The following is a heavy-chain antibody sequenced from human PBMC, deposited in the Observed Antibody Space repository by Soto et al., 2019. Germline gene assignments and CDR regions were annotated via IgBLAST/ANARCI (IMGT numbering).Heavy chain of an antibody. CDR2: KHYSGTT. V-gene: IGHV4-28*01. J-gene: IGHJ4*02. D-gene: IGHD5-12*01. CDR1: GYYISSSNW. Sequence: QVQLQESGPGLVKPSDTLSLSCVVSGYYISSSNWWGWIRQPPGKGLEWIGYKHYSGTTHLNPSLKSRXXMXVAXSKNQFSLKLSSVTAVDTAVYYCVRKTDGYNPFDDWGQGTPVTVSS. CDR3: VRKTDGYNPFDD.